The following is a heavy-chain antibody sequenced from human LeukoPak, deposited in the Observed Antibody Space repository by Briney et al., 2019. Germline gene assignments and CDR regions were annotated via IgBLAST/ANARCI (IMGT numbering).Heavy chain of an antibody. CDR2: INHSGST. CDR1: GGSFSGYY. J-gene: IGHJ5*02. D-gene: IGHD3-10*01. V-gene: IGHV4-34*01. Sequence: SETLSLTCAVYGGSFSGYYWSWIRQPPGKGLEWIGEINHSGSTNYNPSLKSRVTISVDTSKNQFSLKLSSVTAADTAVYYCARGXXXTMVRGVIRGRWFDPWGQGTLVTVSS. CDR3: ARGXXXTMVRGVIRGRWFDP.